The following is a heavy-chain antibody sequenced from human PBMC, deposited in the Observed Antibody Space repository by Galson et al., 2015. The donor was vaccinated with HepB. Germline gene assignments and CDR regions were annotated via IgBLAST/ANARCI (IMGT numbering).Heavy chain of an antibody. CDR3: AARTGDYYYYGMDV. CDR1: GDSVSSNSAS. J-gene: IGHJ6*02. CDR2: TYYRSKWFY. V-gene: IGHV6-1*01. D-gene: IGHD1-14*01. Sequence: CAISGDSVSSNSASWHWIRQSPSRGLEWLGRTYYRSKWFYDYALSVKNRITINPDTSKNQFSLQLNSVTPEDTAVYYCAARTGDYYYYGMDVWGQGTTVTVSS.